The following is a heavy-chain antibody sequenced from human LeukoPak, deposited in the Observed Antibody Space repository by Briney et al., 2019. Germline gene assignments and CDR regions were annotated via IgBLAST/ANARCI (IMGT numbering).Heavy chain of an antibody. D-gene: IGHD3-22*01. Sequence: PSETLSLTCTVSGGSISSYYWSWIRQPPGKGLEWIGYIYYSGSTNYNPSLKSRVTISVDTSKNQFSLKLSSVTAADTAVYYCARCTYYYDSSGYVLYYFDYWGQGTLVTVS. CDR3: ARCTYYYDSSGYVLYYFDY. V-gene: IGHV4-59*01. CDR2: IYYSGST. J-gene: IGHJ4*02. CDR1: GGSISSYY.